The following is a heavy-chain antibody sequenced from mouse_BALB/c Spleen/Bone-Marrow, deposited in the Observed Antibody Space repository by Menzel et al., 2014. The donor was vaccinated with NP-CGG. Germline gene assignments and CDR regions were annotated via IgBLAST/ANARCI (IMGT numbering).Heavy chain of an antibody. CDR2: ISSGSST. V-gene: IGHV5-6-5*01. CDR1: GFTFSSYA. Sequence: DVKLVESGGGLVKPGGSLKLSCAASGFTFSSYAMSWVRQTPEKRLEWVASISSGSSTYYPDSVKGRFTISRDNARNILYLQMSSLRSEDTAMYYCARDGSSYYAMDYWGQGTSVTVSS. J-gene: IGHJ4*01. CDR3: ARDGSSYYAMDY. D-gene: IGHD1-1*01.